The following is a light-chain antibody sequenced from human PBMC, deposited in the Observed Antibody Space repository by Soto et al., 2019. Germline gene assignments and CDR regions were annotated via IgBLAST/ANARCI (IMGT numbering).Light chain of an antibody. V-gene: IGKV1-5*01. CDR3: QQYNNWPPIT. CDR2: DAS. J-gene: IGKJ5*01. CDR1: QTISTW. Sequence: VQMTQSPSTLSASVGEIVTITCRASQTISTWLAWYQHKPGKAPNLLIYDASTLMSGVPSRFSGSGSGTEFTLTISSLQSEDFAVYYCQQYNNWPPITFGQGTRLEN.